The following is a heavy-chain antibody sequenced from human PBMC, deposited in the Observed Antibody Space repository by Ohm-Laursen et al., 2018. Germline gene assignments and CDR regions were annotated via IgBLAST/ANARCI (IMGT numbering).Heavy chain of an antibody. J-gene: IGHJ4*02. CDR1: GFTFSGYA. D-gene: IGHD3-22*01. CDR3: AKKGYGGSSYYPDY. Sequence: SLRLSCAASGFTFSGYAMSWVRQAPGKGLEWVSTISSSGGSTYYADSVKGRFTISRDNSKSTLYLQMNSLRAEDTAVYYCAKKGYGGSSYYPDYWGQGTLVTVSS. V-gene: IGHV3-23*01. CDR2: ISSSGGST.